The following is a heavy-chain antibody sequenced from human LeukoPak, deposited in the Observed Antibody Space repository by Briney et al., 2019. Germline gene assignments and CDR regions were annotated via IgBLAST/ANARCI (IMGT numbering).Heavy chain of an antibody. D-gene: IGHD1-26*01. J-gene: IGHJ5*02. V-gene: IGHV3-9*01. CDR3: ARDGTDYPNWFDP. Sequence: GGSLRLSCAASGFTFDDYAMHWVRQAPGKGLEWVSDIIWNGGRTGYADSVKGRFTISRDNSKNTLYLQMNSLRAEDTAVYYCARDGTDYPNWFDPWGQGTLVTVSS. CDR1: GFTFDDYA. CDR2: IIWNGGRT.